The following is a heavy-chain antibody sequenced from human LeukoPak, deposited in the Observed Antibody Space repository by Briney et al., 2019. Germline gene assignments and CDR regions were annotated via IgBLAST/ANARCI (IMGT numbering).Heavy chain of an antibody. D-gene: IGHD6-13*01. Sequence: GASVKVSCKASGGTFSSYAISWVRQAPGQGLEWMGRIIPILGIANYAQKFQGRVTITADKSTSTAYMELSSLRSEDTAVYYCARAKLGAAADDYWGQGTLVTVSS. CDR1: GGTFSSYA. V-gene: IGHV1-69*04. CDR2: IIPILGIA. J-gene: IGHJ4*02. CDR3: ARAKLGAAADDY.